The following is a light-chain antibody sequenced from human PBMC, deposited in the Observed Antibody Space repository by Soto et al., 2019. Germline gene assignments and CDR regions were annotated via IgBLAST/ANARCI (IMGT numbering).Light chain of an antibody. Sequence: EIVMTQSPGTLSVSPGERATLSCRASQGVGSNLAWYQQRPGQAPRLHIYAASTRATDIPARFTGRGSGTEFTLTISSLQSEDFAIYFCQQYNNWPLYTFGQGTKLEI. CDR3: QQYNNWPLYT. V-gene: IGKV3-15*01. J-gene: IGKJ2*01. CDR2: AAS. CDR1: QGVGSN.